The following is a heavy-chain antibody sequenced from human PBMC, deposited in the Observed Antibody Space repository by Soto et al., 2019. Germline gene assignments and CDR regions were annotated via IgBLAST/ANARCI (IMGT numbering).Heavy chain of an antibody. Sequence: ASVKVSCKASGYTFTSYGISWVRQAPGQGLEWMGWISAYNGNTNYAQKLQGRVTMATDTSTSTAYMELRSLRSDDTAVYYCARYSSGRYYFDYWGQGTLVTVSS. V-gene: IGHV1-18*04. CDR3: ARYSSGRYYFDY. J-gene: IGHJ4*02. CDR1: GYTFTSYG. CDR2: ISAYNGNT. D-gene: IGHD6-19*01.